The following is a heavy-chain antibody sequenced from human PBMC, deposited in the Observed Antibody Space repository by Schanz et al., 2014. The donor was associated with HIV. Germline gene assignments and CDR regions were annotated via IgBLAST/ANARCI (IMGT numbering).Heavy chain of an antibody. D-gene: IGHD2-15*01. CDR2: INWNSGSI. Sequence: EVQLVESGGGLVQPGGSLRLSCAASGITFNDYRMHWVRQGPGKGLEWVSGINWNSGSIGYADSVKGRFTISRDNSKNTLYLQMNSLRAEDTAVYYCARGSGPYYYYYGMDVWGQGTTVTVSS. CDR1: GITFNDYR. V-gene: IGHV3-9*01. CDR3: ARGSGPYYYYYGMDV. J-gene: IGHJ6*02.